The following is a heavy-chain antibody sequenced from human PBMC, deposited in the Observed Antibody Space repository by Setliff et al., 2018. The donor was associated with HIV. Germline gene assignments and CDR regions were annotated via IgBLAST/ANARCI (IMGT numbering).Heavy chain of an antibody. CDR3: AREVDVVTTSDASDI. V-gene: IGHV4-38-2*02. Sequence: PSETLSLTCTVSGYSISSGYYWGWIRQPPGKGLEWIGSIYHSGSTYYNPSLKSRVTISVDTSMNQFSLKLTSVTAADTAVYYCAREVDVVTTSDASDIWGQGTMVTVSS. J-gene: IGHJ3*02. CDR1: GYSISSGYY. CDR2: IYHSGST. D-gene: IGHD2-21*02.